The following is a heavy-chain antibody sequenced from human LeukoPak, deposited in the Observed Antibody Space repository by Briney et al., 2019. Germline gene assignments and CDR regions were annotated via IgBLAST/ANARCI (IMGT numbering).Heavy chain of an antibody. CDR2: VYPSGRT. CDR1: GGSISPYY. Sequence: SETLSLTCTVSGGSISPYYWSWIRQPAGKGLEWIGRVYPSGRTSYNPSLENRVTMSVDTSKKQFSLKLRSVTAADTAVYYCASGGRISAANWFDPWGQGTLVTVSS. D-gene: IGHD6-13*01. V-gene: IGHV4-4*07. CDR3: ASGGRISAANWFDP. J-gene: IGHJ5*02.